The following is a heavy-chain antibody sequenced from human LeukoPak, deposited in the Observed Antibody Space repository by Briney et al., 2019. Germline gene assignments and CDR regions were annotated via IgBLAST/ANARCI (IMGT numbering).Heavy chain of an antibody. V-gene: IGHV1-8*01. CDR1: GYTFTSYD. Sequence: GASVKVSCKASGYTFTSYDIHWVRQATGQGLEWMGWMNPNSDNTGYAQNLQDRLTMTRNTSITTAYMELSSLGSEDTAVYYCARGNKDYGDYARGLSDYWGQGTLVTVSS. J-gene: IGHJ4*02. D-gene: IGHD4-17*01. CDR3: ARGNKDYGDYARGLSDY. CDR2: MNPNSDNT.